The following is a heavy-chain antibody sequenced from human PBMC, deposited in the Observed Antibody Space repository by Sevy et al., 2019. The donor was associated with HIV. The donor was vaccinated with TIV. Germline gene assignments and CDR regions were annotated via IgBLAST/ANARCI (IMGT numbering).Heavy chain of an antibody. CDR2: ISYDGSNK. CDR1: GFTFSSYA. J-gene: IGHJ4*02. V-gene: IGHV3-30-3*01. Sequence: LSLTCAASGFTFSSYAMHWVRQAPGKGLEWVAVISYDGSNKYYADSVKGRFTISRDNSKNTLYLQMNSLRAEDTAAYYCARGGYYYDSSGYYSFDYWGQGTLVTVSS. D-gene: IGHD3-22*01. CDR3: ARGGYYYDSSGYYSFDY.